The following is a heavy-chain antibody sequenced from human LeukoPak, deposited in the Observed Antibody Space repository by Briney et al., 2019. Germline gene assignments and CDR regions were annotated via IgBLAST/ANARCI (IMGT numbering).Heavy chain of an antibody. CDR1: GFTFSTYA. CDR2: ISFDGVNT. V-gene: IGHV3-30*04. J-gene: IGHJ4*02. D-gene: IGHD4-17*01. CDR3: AAVYGDYYDY. Sequence: SGGSLRLSCAASGFTFSTYAIHWVRQAPGKGLEWVAVISFDGVNTFYADSVKGRFTISRDNSKNTLYLQMNSLRAEDTAVYYCAAVYGDYYDYWGQGTLVTVSS.